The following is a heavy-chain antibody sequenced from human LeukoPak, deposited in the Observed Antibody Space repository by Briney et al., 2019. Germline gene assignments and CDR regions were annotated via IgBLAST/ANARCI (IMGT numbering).Heavy chain of an antibody. CDR1: GYTFTSYY. CDR3: ARDPASGNYRFDY. V-gene: IGHV1-46*01. J-gene: IGHJ4*02. D-gene: IGHD3-10*01. CDR2: INPSGGST. Sequence: ASVKVSCKASGYTFTSYYMHWVRQAPGQGLEWMGMINPSGGSTSYAQKFQGRVTMTTDTSTSTAYMELRSLRPDDTAAYYCARDPASGNYRFDYWGQGFLVTVSS.